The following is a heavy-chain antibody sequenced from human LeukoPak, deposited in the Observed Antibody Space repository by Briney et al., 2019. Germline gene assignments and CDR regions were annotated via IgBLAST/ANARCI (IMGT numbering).Heavy chain of an antibody. D-gene: IGHD5-18*01. J-gene: IGHJ6*03. CDR2: IRIAGRNK. CDR3: ARGHGAGIQLLLVYYYYYTDV. V-gene: IGHV3-30*02. CDR1: GFTSSTYG. Sequence: GRSLCLSCAVSGFTSSTYGMQCVRDAPHKGLERVAFIRIAGRNKYYADSLKGRVTISRDNSKTTLYLQMNSLRAEDTAVYYCARGHGAGIQLLLVYYYYYTDVGGKGTTVTVSS.